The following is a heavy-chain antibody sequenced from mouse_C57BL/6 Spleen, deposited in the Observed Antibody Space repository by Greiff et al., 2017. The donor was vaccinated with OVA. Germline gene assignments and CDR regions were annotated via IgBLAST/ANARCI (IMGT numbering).Heavy chain of an antibody. CDR3: AGKAYYGSSYGYWFDY. CDR1: GYAFSSSW. D-gene: IGHD1-1*01. J-gene: IGHJ2*01. Sequence: VKLQQSGPELVKPGASVKISCKASGYAFSSSWMNWVKQRPGKGLEWIGRIYPGDGDTNYNGKFKGKATLTADKSSSTAYMQLSSLTSEDSAVYFCAGKAYYGSSYGYWFDYGGQGTTLTVSS. CDR2: IYPGDGDT. V-gene: IGHV1-82*01.